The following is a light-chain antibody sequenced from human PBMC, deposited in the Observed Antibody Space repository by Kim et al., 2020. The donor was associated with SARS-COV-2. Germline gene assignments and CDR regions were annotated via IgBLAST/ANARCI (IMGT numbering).Light chain of an antibody. J-gene: IGKJ1*01. CDR3: QQYSLYWT. V-gene: IGKV1-5*03. CDR1: QSITTW. Sequence: SPSVGETVTITCRASQSITTWLAWDQQKPGKAPKLLIYKTSDLESGVPSRFSGSGYGTEFTLTISSLQPDDFATYYCQQYSLYWTFGQGTKVDIK. CDR2: KTS.